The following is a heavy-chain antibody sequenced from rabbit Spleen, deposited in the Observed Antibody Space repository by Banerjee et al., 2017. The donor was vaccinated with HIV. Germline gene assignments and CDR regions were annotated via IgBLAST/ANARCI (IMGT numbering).Heavy chain of an antibody. CDR1: GFSFSSSDY. V-gene: IGHV1S40*01. CDR2: IAGSSSGFT. D-gene: IGHD8-1*01. CDR3: ARDTGSSFSSYGMDL. Sequence: QSLEESGGGLVQPGGTLTLTCKASGFSFSSSDYISWVRQAPGKGLEWISCIAGSSSGFTYSATWAKGRFTISKTSSTTVTLQMTSLTVADTATYFCARDTGSSFSSYGMDLWGPGTLVTVS. J-gene: IGHJ6*01.